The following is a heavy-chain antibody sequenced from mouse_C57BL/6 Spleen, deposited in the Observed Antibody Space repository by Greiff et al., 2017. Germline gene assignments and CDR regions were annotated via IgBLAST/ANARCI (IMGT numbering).Heavy chain of an antibody. CDR1: GYTFTDYE. CDR2: IGPETGGT. Sequence: VQLQQSGAELVRPGASVTLSCKASGYTFTDYEMHWVKQTPVHGLEWIGAIGPETGGTAYNQKFNGKAILTADKSSSTAYMELRSLTSEDSAVYYCAYYYGSSEFAYWGQGTLVTVSA. V-gene: IGHV1-15*01. D-gene: IGHD1-1*01. CDR3: AYYYGSSEFAY. J-gene: IGHJ3*01.